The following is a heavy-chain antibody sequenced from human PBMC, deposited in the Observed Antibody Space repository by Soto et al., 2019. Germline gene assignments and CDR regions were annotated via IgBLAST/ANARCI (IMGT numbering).Heavy chain of an antibody. CDR3: ASLSRDYYYDSSGYWFDP. Sequence: SETLSLTCTVSGGSISSSSYYWGWIRQPPGKGLEWIGNIYHSGSTYYNPSLKSRVTISVDRSKNQFSLKLSSVTAADTAVYYCASLSRDYYYDSSGYWFDPWGQGTLVTVSS. CDR1: GGSISSSSYY. V-gene: IGHV4-39*07. CDR2: IYHSGST. J-gene: IGHJ5*02. D-gene: IGHD3-22*01.